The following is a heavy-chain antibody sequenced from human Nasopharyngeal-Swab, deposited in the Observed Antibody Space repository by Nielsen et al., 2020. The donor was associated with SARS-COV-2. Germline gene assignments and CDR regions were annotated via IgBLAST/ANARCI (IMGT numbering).Heavy chain of an antibody. CDR2: IYSRDSDT. Sequence: GESLKISCKGSGYSFTSYWIAWVRQMPGKGLEWMGIIYSRDSDTRYSPSFQGQVTIPADKSISTAYLQWSSLKASDTAMYYCVRPEGVATSFKYYFQYGMDVWGQGTMVTVPS. J-gene: IGHJ6*02. CDR3: VRPEGVATSFKYYFQYGMDV. V-gene: IGHV5-51*01. CDR1: GYSFTSYW. D-gene: IGHD5-12*01.